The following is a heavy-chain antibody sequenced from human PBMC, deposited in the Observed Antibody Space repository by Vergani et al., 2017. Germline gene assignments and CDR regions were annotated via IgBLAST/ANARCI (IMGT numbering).Heavy chain of an antibody. CDR3: AKGSSGWPRYMDV. D-gene: IGHD6-19*01. V-gene: IGHV3-30*18. Sequence: QVQLVESGGGVVQPGRSLRLSCAASGFTFSSYGMHWVRQAPGKGLEWVAVISYDGSNKYYADSVKGRFTISRDNSKNTLYLQINSLRAEDTAVYYCAKGSSGWPRYMDVWGKGTTVTVSS. CDR1: GFTFSSYG. J-gene: IGHJ6*03. CDR2: ISYDGSNK.